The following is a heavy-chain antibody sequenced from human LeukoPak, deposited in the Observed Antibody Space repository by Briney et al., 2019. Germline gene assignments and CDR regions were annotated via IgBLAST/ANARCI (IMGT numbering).Heavy chain of an antibody. CDR1: GNYW. Sequence: GGSLRLSCAASGNYWMHWVRQAPGEGLVWVSHINSDGSWTGYADSVKGRFTISKDNAKNAVYLQMNNLRAEDTAVYYCVSFYETYWGRGTLVTVSS. CDR2: INSDGSWT. J-gene: IGHJ4*02. CDR3: VSFYETY. V-gene: IGHV3-74*01. D-gene: IGHD2-2*01.